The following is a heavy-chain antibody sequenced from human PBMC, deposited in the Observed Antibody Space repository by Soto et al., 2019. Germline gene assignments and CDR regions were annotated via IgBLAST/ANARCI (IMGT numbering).Heavy chain of an antibody. J-gene: IGHJ3*02. CDR3: ARGQSSSSWLYAFDI. CDR1: GGTFSSYT. CDR2: IIPILGIA. V-gene: IGHV1-69*02. D-gene: IGHD6-6*01. Sequence: QVQLVQSGAEVQKPGSSVKVSCKASGGTFSSYTISWVRQAPGQGLEWMGRIIPILGIANYAQKFQGRVTITADKSTSTAYMELSSLRSEDTAVYYCARGQSSSSWLYAFDIWGQGTMVTVSS.